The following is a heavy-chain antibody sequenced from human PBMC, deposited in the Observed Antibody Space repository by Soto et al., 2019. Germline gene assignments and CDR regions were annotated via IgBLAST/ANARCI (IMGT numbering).Heavy chain of an antibody. CDR2: VYHTGAT. Sequence: TLSLPCTVSGGSVGFGQYDWSWIRQSQGKGLEWIGYVYHTGATFYNPVFKSRLSILVDTSKKQFSLRLTSVTAADTDVYYCARLSHSSSYYFDYWGQGTPVTVSS. D-gene: IGHD6-6*01. V-gene: IGHV4-31*03. J-gene: IGHJ4*02. CDR3: ARLSHSSSYYFDY. CDR1: GGSVGFGQYD.